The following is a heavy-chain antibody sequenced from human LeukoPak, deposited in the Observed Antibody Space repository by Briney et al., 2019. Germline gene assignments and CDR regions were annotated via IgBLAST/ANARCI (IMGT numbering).Heavy chain of an antibody. CDR2: VIPVFGTA. D-gene: IGHD2-21*02. V-gene: IGHV1-69*13. Sequence: SVKVSCKASGGTFSSYAISWVRQAPGQGLEWMGGVIPVFGTANYAQKFQGRVTITADESTSTAYMELSSLRSEDTAVYYCARASMRKYCGGDCYPPYNWFDPWGQGTLVTVSS. CDR1: GGTFSSYA. CDR3: ARASMRKYCGGDCYPPYNWFDP. J-gene: IGHJ5*02.